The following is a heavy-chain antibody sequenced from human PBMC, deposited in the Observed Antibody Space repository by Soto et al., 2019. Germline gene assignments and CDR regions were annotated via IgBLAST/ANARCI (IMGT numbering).Heavy chain of an antibody. Sequence: ASVKVSCKASGYSFTSYGISWVRQAPGQGLEWMGWISIYNGKRNYAQKVQGRVTMTTDTSTNTAYMELMSLRSDDTAVYYCARRTSYDEDSGGYYLFDYWGQGTLVTVSS. V-gene: IGHV1-18*04. CDR2: ISIYNGKR. CDR1: GYSFTSYG. J-gene: IGHJ4*02. CDR3: ARRTSYDEDSGGYYLFDY. D-gene: IGHD3-22*01.